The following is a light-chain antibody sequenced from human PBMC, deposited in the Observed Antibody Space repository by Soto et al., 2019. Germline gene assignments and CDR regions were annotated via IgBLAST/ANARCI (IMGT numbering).Light chain of an antibody. CDR3: QQYGSSPRT. J-gene: IGKJ1*01. Sequence: EIVLTQSPATLSLSPGESATLSCRASRSVSNYLAWYQQKPGQAPRLLIYDASNRATGIPDRFGGSGSETDFTLTISRLEPEDFAVYYCQQYGSSPRTFGQGTKVDIK. CDR2: DAS. V-gene: IGKV3-20*01. CDR1: RSVSNY.